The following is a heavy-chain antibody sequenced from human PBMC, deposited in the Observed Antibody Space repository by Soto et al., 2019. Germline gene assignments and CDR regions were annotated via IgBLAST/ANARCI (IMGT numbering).Heavy chain of an antibody. Sequence: SETLSLTCTVSGGSISSYYWSWIRQPPGKGLEWIGYIYYSGSTNYNPSLKSRVTISVDTSKNQFSLKLSSMTAADTAIYYCARGSFGTTGTTASDIWGQGTMVTVSS. J-gene: IGHJ3*02. D-gene: IGHD1-1*01. V-gene: IGHV4-59*01. CDR2: IYYSGST. CDR1: GGSISSYY. CDR3: ARGSFGTTGTTASDI.